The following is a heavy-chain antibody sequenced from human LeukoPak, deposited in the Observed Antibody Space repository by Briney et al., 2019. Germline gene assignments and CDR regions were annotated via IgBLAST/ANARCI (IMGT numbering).Heavy chain of an antibody. CDR2: ISYDGSDT. CDR1: GFAFSSFA. Sequence: PGRALRLSCAASGFAFSSFALHWVRQAPGKGLDWVAVISYDGSDTYYADSVKGRFTISRDNSKNSLYLQMNSLRTEDAALYYCARDQHGDYWGQGTLVTVSS. CDR3: ARDQHGDY. J-gene: IGHJ4*02. V-gene: IGHV3-30-3*01.